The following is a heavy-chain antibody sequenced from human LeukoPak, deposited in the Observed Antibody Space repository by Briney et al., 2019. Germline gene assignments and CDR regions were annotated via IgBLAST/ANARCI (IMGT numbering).Heavy chain of an antibody. Sequence: GGSLRLSCAASGITFSNYAMHWVRQAPGKALQHVSAISSNGGSTYYANSVKGRFTISRHNSKNTLYLQMGSLSAEDMAVYYCARGEPNPTYYYDSSGYNRYYFDYWGQGTLVTVSS. V-gene: IGHV3-64*01. J-gene: IGHJ4*02. CDR3: ARGEPNPTYYYDSSGYNRYYFDY. CDR1: GITFSNYA. D-gene: IGHD3-22*01. CDR2: ISSNGGST.